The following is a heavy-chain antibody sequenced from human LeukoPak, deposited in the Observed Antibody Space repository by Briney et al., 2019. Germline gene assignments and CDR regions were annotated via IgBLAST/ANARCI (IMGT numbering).Heavy chain of an antibody. D-gene: IGHD2-15*01. CDR2: IKSKTDGGTT. V-gene: IGHV3-15*01. CDR1: GFTFSSCE. J-gene: IGHJ4*02. CDR3: TTDMTELLQPDY. Sequence: GSLRLSCAASGFTFSSCEMNWVRQAPGKGLEWVGRIKSKTDGGTTDYAAPVKGRFTISRDDSKNTLYLQMNSLKTEDTAVYYCTTDMTELLQPDYWGQGTLVTVSS.